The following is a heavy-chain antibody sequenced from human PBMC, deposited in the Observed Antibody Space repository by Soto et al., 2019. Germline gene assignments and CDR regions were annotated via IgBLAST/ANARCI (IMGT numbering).Heavy chain of an antibody. CDR1: GFTFSDYY. J-gene: IGHJ4*02. D-gene: IGHD3-22*01. CDR2: IQKKIENEKT. V-gene: IGHV3-15*01. CDR3: TTRVITTNDY. Sequence: GGSLRLSCAASGFTFSDYYMSWVRQAPGKGLEWVGRIQKKIENEKTEYAAFVKGRFTISRDDLKNRLYLQMNNLKTEDTAVYYCTTRVITTNDYWGQGTLVTVSS.